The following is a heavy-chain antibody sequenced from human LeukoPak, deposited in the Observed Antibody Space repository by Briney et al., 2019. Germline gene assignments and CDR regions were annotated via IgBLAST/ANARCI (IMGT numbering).Heavy chain of an antibody. J-gene: IGHJ4*02. CDR3: ARVYAGAFDY. D-gene: IGHD1-14*01. CDR1: GFTLSTYW. Sequence: GGSLRLSCAAPGFTLSTYWMHWVRQAPGKGLVWVSRINSDGSTTTYADSVKGRFTISRDNAKNTLYLQMDRLRAEDTAVYYCARVYAGAFDYWGQGTLVTVSS. CDR2: INSDGSTT. V-gene: IGHV3-74*01.